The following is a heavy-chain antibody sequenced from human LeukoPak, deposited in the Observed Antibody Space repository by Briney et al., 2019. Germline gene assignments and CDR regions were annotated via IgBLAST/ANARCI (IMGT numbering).Heavy chain of an antibody. Sequence: SETLSLTCTVSGGSISSYYWSWIRQPPGKGLEWIGYIYYSGSTYYNPSLKSRVTISVDTSKNQFSLKLSSVTAADTAVYYCARASSSSWGYWFDPWGQGTLVTVSS. J-gene: IGHJ5*02. CDR2: IYYSGST. D-gene: IGHD6-13*01. CDR3: ARASSSSWGYWFDP. V-gene: IGHV4-59*08. CDR1: GGSISSYY.